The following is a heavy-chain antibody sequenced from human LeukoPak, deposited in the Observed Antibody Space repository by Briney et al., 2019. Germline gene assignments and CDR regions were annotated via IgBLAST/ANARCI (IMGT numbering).Heavy chain of an antibody. J-gene: IGHJ5*02. CDR2: INHSGRT. CDR1: GVSLSGYY. CDR3: ARAYYSTSWFPH. Sequence: SETLSLTCAVSGVSLSGYYWGWIRQTPGQGLERIGEINHSGRTNYNPSLKSRVTISADTSKNQFSLELRSVTAADTAVYYCARAYYSTSWFPHWGQGALVTVSS. D-gene: IGHD3-10*01. V-gene: IGHV4-34*01.